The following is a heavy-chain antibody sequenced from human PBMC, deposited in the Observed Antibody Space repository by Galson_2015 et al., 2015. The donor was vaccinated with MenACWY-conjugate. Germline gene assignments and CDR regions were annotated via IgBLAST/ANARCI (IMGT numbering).Heavy chain of an antibody. Sequence: SVKVSCKASGFTFTSSAVQWVRQARGQRLEWIGWIVVGSGNTNYAQKFQERVTITRDMSTSTAYMELSSLRSEDTAVYYCAADEGRQCTNGVCYVSGMDVWGQGTTVTVSS. CDR2: IVVGSGNT. CDR1: GFTFTSSA. D-gene: IGHD2-8*01. V-gene: IGHV1-58*01. CDR3: AADEGRQCTNGVCYVSGMDV. J-gene: IGHJ6*02.